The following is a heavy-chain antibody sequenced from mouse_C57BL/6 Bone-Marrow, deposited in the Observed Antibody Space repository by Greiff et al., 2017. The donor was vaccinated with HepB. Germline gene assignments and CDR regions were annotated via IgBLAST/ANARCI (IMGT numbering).Heavy chain of an antibody. V-gene: IGHV1-15*01. CDR3: ARPTYLGY. CDR2: IDPETGGT. Sequence: QVQLKESGAELVRPGASVTLSCKASGYTFTDYEMHWVKQTPVHGLEWIGAIDPETGGTAYNQKFKGKAILTADKSSSTAYMDLRSLTSEDSAVYYCARPTYLGYWGQGTTLTVSS. CDR1: GYTFTDYE. J-gene: IGHJ2*01.